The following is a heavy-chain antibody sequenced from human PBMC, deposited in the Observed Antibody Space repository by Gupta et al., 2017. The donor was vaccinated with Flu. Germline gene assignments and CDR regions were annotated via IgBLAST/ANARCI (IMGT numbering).Heavy chain of an antibody. CDR1: GYSFTSYW. J-gene: IGHJ6*02. Sequence: VQLVQSGAEVKKPGESLKISCKGSGYSFTSYWIGWVRQMPGKGLEWMGIIYPVDSDTRYSPSFQGQVTISADKSISTAYLQWGSLKASDTAMYYCALSPRNAGYYYYYGMDVWGQGTTVTVSS. CDR3: ALSPRNAGYYYYYGMDV. CDR2: IYPVDSDT. V-gene: IGHV5-51*01. D-gene: IGHD2-2*01.